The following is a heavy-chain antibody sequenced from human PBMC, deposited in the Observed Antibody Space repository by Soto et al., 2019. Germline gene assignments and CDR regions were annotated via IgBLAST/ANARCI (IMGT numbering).Heavy chain of an antibody. Sequence: QITLKESGPTLVKPTQTLTLTCTFSGFSLSTSGVEGGWFRQPPGKALSGLALIYWDDDKRYSPSLKSRLTITKDTSKNQVVLTMTNMDPLDTATYYCAHRRPYSNSPEYFFDYWGQGTLVTVSS. CDR2: IYWDDDK. D-gene: IGHD6-6*01. CDR1: GFSLSTSGVE. J-gene: IGHJ4*02. V-gene: IGHV2-5*02. CDR3: AHRRPYSNSPEYFFDY.